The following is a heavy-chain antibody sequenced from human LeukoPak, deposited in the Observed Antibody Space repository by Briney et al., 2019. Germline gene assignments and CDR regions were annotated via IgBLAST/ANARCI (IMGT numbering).Heavy chain of an antibody. CDR1: GFTVSGNS. V-gene: IGHV3-53*01. CDR2: IYSGGST. Sequence: GGSLRLSCAASGFTVSGNSMSWVRQAPGRGLEWVSLIYSGGSTYYADSVKGRFTISRDNSKSTLYLQMNSLRAEDTAVYYCATYGSGSYYRKAFGYWGQGTLVTVSS. D-gene: IGHD3-10*01. J-gene: IGHJ4*02. CDR3: ATYGSGSYYRKAFGY.